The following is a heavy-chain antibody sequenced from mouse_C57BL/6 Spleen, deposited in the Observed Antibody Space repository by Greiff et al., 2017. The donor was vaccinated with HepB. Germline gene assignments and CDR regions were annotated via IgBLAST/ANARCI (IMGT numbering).Heavy chain of an antibody. V-gene: IGHV14-4*01. Sequence: EVQLQQSGAELVRPGASVKLSCTASGFNIKDDYMHWVKQRPEQGLEWIGWIDPENGDTEYASKFQGKATITADTSSNTAYLQLSSLTSEDTAVYYCTTPITTVVASVDYWGQGTTLTVSS. J-gene: IGHJ2*01. CDR1: GFNIKDDY. D-gene: IGHD1-1*01. CDR2: IDPENGDT. CDR3: TTPITTVVASVDY.